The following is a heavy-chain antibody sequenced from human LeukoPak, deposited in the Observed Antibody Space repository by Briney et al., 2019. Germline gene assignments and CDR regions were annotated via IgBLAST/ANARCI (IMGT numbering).Heavy chain of an antibody. CDR2: IYSGGST. D-gene: IGHD5-24*01. V-gene: IGHV3-53*01. CDR1: GFTVSSNY. J-gene: IGHJ4*02. CDR3: ARYTYKHDC. Sequence: GGSLRLSCAASGFTVSSNYMSWVRQAPGKGLEWVSVIYSGGSTYYADSVKGRFTISRDNAKNSLFLQMNNVRADDTAVYYCARYTYKHDCWGQGTLVTVSS.